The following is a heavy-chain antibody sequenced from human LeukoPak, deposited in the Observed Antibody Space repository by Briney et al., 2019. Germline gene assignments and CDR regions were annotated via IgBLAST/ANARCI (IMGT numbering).Heavy chain of an antibody. CDR3: ARNCGGDCYEGHYYDGMDV. V-gene: IGHV6-1*01. Sequence: SQTLSLTCAISGDSFSSNSAAWNWIRQSPSRGLEWLGRTYYRSKWYNDYAVSVKSRITINPDTSKNQFSLQLNSVTPEDTAVYYCARNCGGDCYEGHYYDGMDVWGQGTTVTVSS. CDR1: GDSFSSNSAA. D-gene: IGHD2-21*02. CDR2: TYYRSKWYN. J-gene: IGHJ6*02.